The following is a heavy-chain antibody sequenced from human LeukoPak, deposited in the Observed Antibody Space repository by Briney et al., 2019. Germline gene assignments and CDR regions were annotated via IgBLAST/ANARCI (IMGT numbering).Heavy chain of an antibody. J-gene: IGHJ4*02. Sequence: GGSLRLSCTASGCTFSSYAMSWVRQAPGKGLEWVSTISGSGGSTYYADSVKGRFTIYRDNSKNTLYLQMNSLRAEDTAVYYCAKGGYRSSTSCPNDYWGQGTLVTVSS. CDR2: ISGSGGST. CDR1: GCTFSSYA. D-gene: IGHD2-2*01. V-gene: IGHV3-23*01. CDR3: AKGGYRSSTSCPNDY.